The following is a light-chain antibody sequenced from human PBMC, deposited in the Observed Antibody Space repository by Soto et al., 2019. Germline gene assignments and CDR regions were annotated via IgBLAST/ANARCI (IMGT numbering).Light chain of an antibody. V-gene: IGKV3-20*01. Sequence: EIVLTQSPGTLSLSPGERATLSCRASQSVSSSYLAWYQQKAGQAPRLLIFGALSRATGIPDRFSGSGSGTDFTLTISRLEPEDFAVYYCQQYATSPWTFGQGTKVDIK. CDR2: GAL. CDR1: QSVSSSY. J-gene: IGKJ1*01. CDR3: QQYATSPWT.